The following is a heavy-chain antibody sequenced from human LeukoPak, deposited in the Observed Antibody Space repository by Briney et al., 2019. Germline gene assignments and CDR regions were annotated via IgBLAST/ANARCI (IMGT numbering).Heavy chain of an antibody. J-gene: IGHJ6*02. CDR1: GYTFTSYY. D-gene: IGHD3-22*01. V-gene: IGHV1-69*13. CDR3: ARSGDLMIVVVPKSYYYYYYGMDV. CDR2: IIPIFGTA. Sequence: ASVKVSCKASGYTFTSYYMHWVRQAPGQGLEWMGGIIPIFGTANYAQKFQGRVTITADESTSTAYMELSSLRSEDTAVYYCARSGDLMIVVVPKSYYYYYYGMDVWGQGTTVTVSS.